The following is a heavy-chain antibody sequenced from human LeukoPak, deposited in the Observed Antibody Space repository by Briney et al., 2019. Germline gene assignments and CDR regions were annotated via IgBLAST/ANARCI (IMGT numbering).Heavy chain of an antibody. Sequence: PSQTLSLTCTVSGGSISSGSYYWSWIRQPAGKGLEWIGYIYHGGTTTYNPSFKRRVTISVDSSKNHFSLTLTSLTAADTALYYCARHGGTLDYFDSWGPGSLVTVSS. D-gene: IGHD4-23*01. V-gene: IGHV4-61*09. J-gene: IGHJ4*02. CDR3: ARHGGTLDYFDS. CDR1: GGSISSGSYY. CDR2: IYHGGTT.